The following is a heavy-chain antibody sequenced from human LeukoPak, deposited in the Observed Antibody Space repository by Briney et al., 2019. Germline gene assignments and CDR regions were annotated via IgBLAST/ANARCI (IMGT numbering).Heavy chain of an antibody. CDR2: ISYDGSNK. CDR3: AKEVGVDTAMVNLAHYYYYYGMDV. Sequence: GGSLRLSCAASGFTFSSYGMPWVRQAPGKGLEWVAVISYDGSNKYYADSVKGRFTISRDNSKNTLYLQMNSLRAEDTAVYYCAKEVGVDTAMVNLAHYYYYYGMDVWGQGTTVTVSS. V-gene: IGHV3-30*18. J-gene: IGHJ6*02. CDR1: GFTFSSYG. D-gene: IGHD5-18*01.